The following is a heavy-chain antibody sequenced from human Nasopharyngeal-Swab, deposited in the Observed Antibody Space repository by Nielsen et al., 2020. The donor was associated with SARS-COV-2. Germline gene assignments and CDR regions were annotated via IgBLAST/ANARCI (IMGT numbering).Heavy chain of an antibody. D-gene: IGHD2-21*02. CDR1: GFTFRSYE. CDR2: ISSSGSTI. V-gene: IGHV3-48*03. Sequence: GESLKISCASSGFTFRSYEMNWVRQAPGQGLEWVSYISSSGSTIYYADSVKGRFTISRDNAKNSLYLQMNSLRAEDTAVYYCARDFRHIVVVPGTFDIWGQGTMVTVSS. J-gene: IGHJ3*02. CDR3: ARDFRHIVVVPGTFDI.